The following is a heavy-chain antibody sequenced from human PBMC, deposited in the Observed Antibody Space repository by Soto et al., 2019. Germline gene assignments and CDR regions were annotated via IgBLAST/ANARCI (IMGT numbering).Heavy chain of an antibody. CDR3: ARDLWGITMVRDRYYYYYGMDV. CDR1: GFTFSDYY. CDR2: ISSSSSYT. V-gene: IGHV3-11*05. J-gene: IGHJ6*02. D-gene: IGHD3-10*01. Sequence: QVQLVESGGGLVKPGGSLRLSCAASGFTFSDYYMSWIRQAPGKGLEWVSYISSSSSYTNYADSVKGRFTISRDNAKNSLYLQMNSLRAEDTAVYYCARDLWGITMVRDRYYYYYGMDVWGQGTTVTVSS.